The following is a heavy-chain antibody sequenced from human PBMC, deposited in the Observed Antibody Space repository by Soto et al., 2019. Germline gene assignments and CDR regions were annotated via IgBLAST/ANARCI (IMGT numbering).Heavy chain of an antibody. V-gene: IGHV1-8*01. CDR2: MNPNSGNT. D-gene: IGHD3-10*01. Sequence: ASVKVSCKASGYTFTSYDINWVRQATGQGLEWMGWMNPNSGNTGYAQKFQGRVTMTRNTSISTAYMELSSLRSEDTAVDYCARDGSLSATRRLDYWGQGTLVTVSS. CDR1: GYTFTSYD. J-gene: IGHJ4*02. CDR3: ARDGSLSATRRLDY.